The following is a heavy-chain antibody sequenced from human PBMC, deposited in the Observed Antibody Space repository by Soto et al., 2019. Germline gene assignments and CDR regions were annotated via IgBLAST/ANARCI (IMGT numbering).Heavy chain of an antibody. CDR1: GFAVSNHY. Sequence: EVQLVETGGALIQPGGSLRLSCAASGFAVSNHYMNWVRQAPGKGLEWVSIIRTTGSTYYADSVKGRFTISRDNSKNTVPLEMNSLRVEDTAVYYCARNSMMDVWGQGTTVIVCS. V-gene: IGHV3-53*02. CDR3: ARNSMMDV. J-gene: IGHJ6*02. CDR2: IRTTGST.